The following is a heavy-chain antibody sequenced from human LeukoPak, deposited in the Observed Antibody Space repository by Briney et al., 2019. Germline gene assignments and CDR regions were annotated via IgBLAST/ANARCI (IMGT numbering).Heavy chain of an antibody. Sequence: PGRSLRLSCAASGFTFSSYGMHWVRQAPGKGLEWVAVIWYDGSNKYYADSVKGRFTISRDTSKNTLYLQMNSLRAEDTAVYYCARDRGLGILDYWGQGTLVTVSS. D-gene: IGHD7-27*01. CDR2: IWYDGSNK. J-gene: IGHJ4*02. V-gene: IGHV3-33*01. CDR3: ARDRGLGILDY. CDR1: GFTFSSYG.